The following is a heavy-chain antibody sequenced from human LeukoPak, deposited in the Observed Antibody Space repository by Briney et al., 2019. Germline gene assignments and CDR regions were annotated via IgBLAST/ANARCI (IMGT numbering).Heavy chain of an antibody. CDR3: AKERVGYGYYFDY. D-gene: IGHD5-18*01. V-gene: IGHV3-30*18. J-gene: IGHJ4*02. Sequence: GGSLRLSCAASGFTFSSYGMHWVRQAPGEGLEWVAVISYDGSNKYYADSVKGRFTISRDNSKNTLYLQMNSLRAEDTAVYYCAKERVGYGYYFDYWGQGTLVTVSS. CDR1: GFTFSSYG. CDR2: ISYDGSNK.